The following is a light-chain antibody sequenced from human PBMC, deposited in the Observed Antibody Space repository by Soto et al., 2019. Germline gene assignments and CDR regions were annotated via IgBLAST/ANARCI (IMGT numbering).Light chain of an antibody. Sequence: SYELTQAPSVSVAPGQTATITCGGDNIGGKSVHWYQHKPGQAPILVVDDDRDRPSGIPERFSGSSSGNTATLTISRVEAGDEADYWCQVWDPDSDHAIFGGGTKLTVL. CDR2: DDR. V-gene: IGLV3-21*02. CDR3: QVWDPDSDHAI. CDR1: NIGGKS. J-gene: IGLJ2*01.